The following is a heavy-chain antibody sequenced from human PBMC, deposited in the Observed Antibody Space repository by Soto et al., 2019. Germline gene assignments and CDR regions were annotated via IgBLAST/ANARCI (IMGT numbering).Heavy chain of an antibody. Sequence: QVHLVQSGAEVKKPGASVKVSCKASGYTFPSYGITWVRQAPGQGLEWMGWISAHNGNTDYAQKLQGRVIVTRDTSTSTAYMELRSLISDDPAVYYCARGRYGDYWGQGALVTVSS. J-gene: IGHJ4*02. D-gene: IGHD1-1*01. CDR1: GYTFPSYG. V-gene: IGHV1-18*01. CDR2: ISAHNGNT. CDR3: ARGRYGDY.